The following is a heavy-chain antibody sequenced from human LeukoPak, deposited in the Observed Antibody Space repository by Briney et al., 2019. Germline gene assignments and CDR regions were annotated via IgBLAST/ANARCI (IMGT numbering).Heavy chain of an antibody. V-gene: IGHV3-23*01. D-gene: IGHD3-10*01. CDR3: AKHFGSGDYYNFFDD. CDR1: GFTFSSFA. Sequence: PGGSLRLSCAASGFTFSSFAMSWVRQAPGKGLEWVSAITAGGDDTYYADSVKGRFTISRDNSKNTLLLQMNSLRAEDTALYYCAKHFGSGDYYNFFDDWGQGTLVSVSS. J-gene: IGHJ4*02. CDR2: ITAGGDDT.